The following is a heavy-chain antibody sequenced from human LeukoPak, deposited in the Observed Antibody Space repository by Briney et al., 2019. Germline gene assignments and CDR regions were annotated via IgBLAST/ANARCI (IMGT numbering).Heavy chain of an antibody. Sequence: GGSLRLSCAASGLTFSSSWMHWVRQVPGKGLVWVSHINSDGSSTSYADSVKGRFTISRDNAKNTVYLQMNSLTAEDTAVYYCAREGAYDFSTYYGMDVWGQGTTVTVSS. D-gene: IGHD3-3*01. CDR1: GLTFSSSW. CDR2: INSDGSST. J-gene: IGHJ6*02. CDR3: AREGAYDFSTYYGMDV. V-gene: IGHV3-74*01.